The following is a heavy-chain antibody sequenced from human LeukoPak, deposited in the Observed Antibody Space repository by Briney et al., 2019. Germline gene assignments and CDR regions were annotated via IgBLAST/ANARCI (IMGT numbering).Heavy chain of an antibody. CDR1: GYTFTSYY. V-gene: IGHV1-69*13. CDR3: AREKGYCSGGSCYSGLRPTYYYYYGMDV. J-gene: IGHJ6*02. CDR2: IIPIFGTA. D-gene: IGHD2-15*01. Sequence: SVKVSCKASGYTFTSYYMHWVRQAPGQGLEWMGGIIPIFGTANYAQKFQGRVTITADESTSTAYMELSSLRSEDTAVYYCAREKGYCSGGSCYSGLRPTYYYYYGMDVWGQGTTVTVSS.